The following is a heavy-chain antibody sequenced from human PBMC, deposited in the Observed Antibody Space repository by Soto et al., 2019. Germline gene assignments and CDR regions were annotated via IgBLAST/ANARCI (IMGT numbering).Heavy chain of an antibody. CDR1: GGSISSYY. CDR2: IYYSGST. D-gene: IGHD3-10*01. V-gene: IGHV4-59*01. J-gene: IGHJ5*02. Sequence: PSETLSLTCTVSGGSISSYYWSWIRQPPGKGLEWIGSIYYSGSTYYNPSLKSRVTISVDTSKNQFSLKLSSVTAADTAVYYCARELFGRSVWFDPWGQGTLVTVSS. CDR3: ARELFGRSVWFDP.